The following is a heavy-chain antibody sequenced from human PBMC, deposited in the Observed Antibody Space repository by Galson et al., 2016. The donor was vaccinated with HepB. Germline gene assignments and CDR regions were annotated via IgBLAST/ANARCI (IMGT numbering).Heavy chain of an antibody. J-gene: IGHJ4*02. CDR3: TRESFYDSIDF. CDR1: GFTFSRFW. V-gene: IGHV3-7*01. Sequence: SLRLSCAASGFTFSRFWMSWVRQAPGKGLERVAMIKQDGSEKYYVDSVKGRFTISRDNAKNSLYLQMNSLRDEDTAVYYCTRESFYDSIDFWGLGTLVTVSS. D-gene: IGHD3-22*01. CDR2: IKQDGSEK.